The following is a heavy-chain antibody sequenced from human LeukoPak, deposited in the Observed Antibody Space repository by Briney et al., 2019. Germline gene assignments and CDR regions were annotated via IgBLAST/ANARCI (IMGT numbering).Heavy chain of an antibody. CDR2: LNPTSGGT. Sequence: GASVKVSCKASGYTFTDYYVHWVRQAPGQGLEWMGWLNPTSGGTNYAQNFQGGVTMTRDTSISTAYMELSGLRSDDTAVYYCARDRYTSSGNAFDIWGQGTMVAVSS. CDR3: ARDRYTSSGNAFDI. J-gene: IGHJ3*02. D-gene: IGHD1-26*01. V-gene: IGHV1-2*02. CDR1: GYTFTDYY.